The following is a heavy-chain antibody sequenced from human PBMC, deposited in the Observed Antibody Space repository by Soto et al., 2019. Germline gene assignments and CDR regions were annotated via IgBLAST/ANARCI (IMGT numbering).Heavy chain of an antibody. CDR1: GFTFSSYG. J-gene: IGHJ6*02. V-gene: IGHV3-30*18. D-gene: IGHD4-4*01. Sequence: QVQLVESGGGVVQPGRSLRLSCAASGFTFSSYGMHWVRQAPGKGLEWVAVISYDGSNKYYADSVQGRFTISRDNSKNTLYLQMNSLRAEDTAVYYCAKDSYSNYINYYYGMDVWGQGTTVTVSS. CDR3: AKDSYSNYINYYYGMDV. CDR2: ISYDGSNK.